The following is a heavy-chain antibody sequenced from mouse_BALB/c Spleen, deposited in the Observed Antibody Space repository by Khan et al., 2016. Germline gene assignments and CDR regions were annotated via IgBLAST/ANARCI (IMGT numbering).Heavy chain of an antibody. D-gene: IGHD1-2*01. Sequence: QIQLVQSGPELKKPGETVKISCKASGYTFTDYSMHWVKQAPGKGLKWMGWINTETGEPTYADDFKGRFAFSLETSASTAYLQINNLKNEDTATYCCARGFTTATGYWGPGTTLTVSS. CDR1: GYTFTDYS. CDR3: ARGFTTATGY. J-gene: IGHJ2*01. V-gene: IGHV9-2-1*01. CDR2: INTETGEP.